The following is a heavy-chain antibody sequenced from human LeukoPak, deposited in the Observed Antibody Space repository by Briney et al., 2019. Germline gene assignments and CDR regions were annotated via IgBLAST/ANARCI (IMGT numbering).Heavy chain of an antibody. CDR3: AKRNFSEPYYYDSSDRGAFDI. Sequence: GGSLRLSCAASGFTFSSYAMSWVRQAPGKGLEWVSAISGSGGSTYYADSVKGRFTISRDNSKNTLYLQMNSLRAEDTAVYYCAKRNFSEPYYYDSSDRGAFDIWGQGTMVTVSS. CDR2: ISGSGGST. CDR1: GFTFSSYA. V-gene: IGHV3-23*01. D-gene: IGHD3-22*01. J-gene: IGHJ3*02.